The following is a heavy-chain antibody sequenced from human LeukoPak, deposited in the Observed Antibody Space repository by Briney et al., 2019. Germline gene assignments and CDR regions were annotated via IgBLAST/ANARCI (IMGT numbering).Heavy chain of an antibody. J-gene: IGHJ5*02. V-gene: IGHV1-69*13. D-gene: IGHD3-3*01. CDR2: IIAIFGTA. Sequence: SVKVSCKASGGTFSSYAISWVRQAPGQGLEWMGGIIAIFGTANYAQKFQGRVTITADESTSTAYMELSSLRSEDTAVYYCARSTFGVVLNWFDPWGQGTLVTVSS. CDR3: ARSTFGVVLNWFDP. CDR1: GGTFSSYA.